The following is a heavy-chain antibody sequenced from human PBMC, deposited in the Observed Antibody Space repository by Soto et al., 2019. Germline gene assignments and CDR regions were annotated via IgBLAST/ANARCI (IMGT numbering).Heavy chain of an antibody. D-gene: IGHD2-2*01. V-gene: IGHV3-74*01. Sequence: EVQLVESGGGLVQPGGSLRLSCAASGFTFSSYWMHWVRQAPGKGLVWVSRINSDGSSTSYADSVKGRFTISRDNAKNTLYLQMNSLRAEDTAVYYCARDRAILEGYYGMDVWGQGTTVTVSS. CDR2: INSDGSST. CDR3: ARDRAILEGYYGMDV. CDR1: GFTFSSYW. J-gene: IGHJ6*02.